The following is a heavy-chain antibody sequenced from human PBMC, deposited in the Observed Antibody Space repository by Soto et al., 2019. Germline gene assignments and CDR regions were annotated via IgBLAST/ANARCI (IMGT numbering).Heavy chain of an antibody. CDR2: IGGGGHDT. V-gene: IGHV3-23*01. D-gene: IGHD3-3*01. CDR1: GFAFSAYA. Sequence: QLLESGGSLVEPGGSLRLSCSASGFAFSAYAMSWVRQAPQKGLEWVSGIGGGGHDTRYGDSVKGRFSITRDNSRNTLYLEMNRLTAEGTAVYYCAKHPIFGVVTHYFAHWGRGVLVTVSS. J-gene: IGHJ4*02. CDR3: AKHPIFGVVTHYFAH.